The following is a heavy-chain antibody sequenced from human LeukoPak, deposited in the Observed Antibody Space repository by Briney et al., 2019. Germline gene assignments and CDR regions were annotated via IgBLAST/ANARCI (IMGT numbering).Heavy chain of an antibody. D-gene: IGHD5-18*01. J-gene: IGHJ4*02. V-gene: IGHV1-46*01. CDR3: ARYSYGPLDY. CDR2: INPSGGST. Sequence: ASVKVSCKASGYTFTSYYMHWVRQAPGQGLEWMGIINPSGGSTSYAQKFQGRVTMTRDTSTSTVYMELRSLRSDDTAVYYCARYSYGPLDYWGQGTLVTVSS. CDR1: GYTFTSYY.